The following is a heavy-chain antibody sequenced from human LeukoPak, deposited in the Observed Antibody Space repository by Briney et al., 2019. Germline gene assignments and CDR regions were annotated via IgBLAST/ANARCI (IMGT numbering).Heavy chain of an antibody. V-gene: IGHV3-23*01. CDR2: ISGYSVTT. D-gene: IGHD4-17*01. CDR3: AKHYGDYFLDF. CDR1: GFTFSNSA. J-gene: IGHJ4*02. Sequence: GGSLRLSCAASGFTFSNSAMSWVRQSPGKGLEWVSFISGYSVTTYYADSVQGRFTVSRDNSKKTLYLQMHNLRDEDTAIYYCAKHYGDYFLDFWGQGTLVTVSS.